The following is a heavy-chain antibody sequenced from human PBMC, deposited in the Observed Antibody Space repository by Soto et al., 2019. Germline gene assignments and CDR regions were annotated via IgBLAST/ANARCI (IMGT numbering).Heavy chain of an antibody. CDR2: IYSGGST. J-gene: IGHJ5*02. D-gene: IGHD3-22*01. CDR1: GFTVSSNY. V-gene: IGHV3-53*01. Sequence: GGSLRLSCVASGFTVSSNYMSWVRQAPGKGLEWVSVIYSGGSTYYADSVKGRFTISRDNSKNTLYLQMNSLRAEDTAVYYCARENYYDSSGYYWFDPWGQGTLVTVSS. CDR3: ARENYYDSSGYYWFDP.